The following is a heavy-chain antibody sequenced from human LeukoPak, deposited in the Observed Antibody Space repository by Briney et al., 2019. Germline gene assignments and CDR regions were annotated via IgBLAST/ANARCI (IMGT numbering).Heavy chain of an antibody. CDR2: ISSSSSYI. V-gene: IGHV3-21*01. CDR3: ASYSRDYYGSGSDAFDI. Sequence: PGGSLRLSCAASGFTFSSYSMNWVRQAPGKGLEWVSSISSSSSYIYYADSVKGRFTTSRDNAKNSLYLQMNSLRAEDTAVYYCASYSRDYYGSGSDAFDIWGQGTMVTVSS. J-gene: IGHJ3*02. D-gene: IGHD3-10*01. CDR1: GFTFSSYS.